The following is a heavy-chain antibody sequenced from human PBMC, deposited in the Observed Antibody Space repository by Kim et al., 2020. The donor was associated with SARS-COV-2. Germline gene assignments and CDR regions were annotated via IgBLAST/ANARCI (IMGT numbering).Heavy chain of an antibody. CDR3: ATWIPVPTGRVPY. D-gene: IGHD2-2*03. CDR2: INCKTGVT. CDR1: GYTFSDYH. V-gene: IGHV1-2*02. J-gene: IGHJ4*02. Sequence: ASVKVSCKASGYTFSDYHIHWVRQAPGQGLEWMAWINCKTGVTEYAQMFQGRITVTRDTSISTAYMDVSGLTSDDTAVYYCATWIPVPTGRVPYWGQGTLVTV.